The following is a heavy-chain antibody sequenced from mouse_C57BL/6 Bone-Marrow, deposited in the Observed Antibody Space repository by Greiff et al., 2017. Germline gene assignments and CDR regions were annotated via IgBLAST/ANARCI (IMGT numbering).Heavy chain of an antibody. J-gene: IGHJ2*01. CDR2: ISSGGSYT. CDR1: GFTFSSYG. V-gene: IGHV5-6*01. Sequence: EVQGVESGGDLVKPGGSLKLSCAASGFTFSSYGMSWVRQTPDKRLEWVATISSGGSYTYYPDSVKGRFTISRDNAKNTLYLQMSSLKSEDTAMYYCARRGVAPVEYWGQGTTLTVSS. D-gene: IGHD1-1*02. CDR3: ARRGVAPVEY.